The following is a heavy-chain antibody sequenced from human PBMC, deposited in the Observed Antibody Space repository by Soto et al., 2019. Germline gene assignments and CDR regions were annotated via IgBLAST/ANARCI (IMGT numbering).Heavy chain of an antibody. CDR3: ARGDEVADAFDI. J-gene: IGHJ3*02. CDR2: IWYDGSNK. V-gene: IGHV3-33*01. CDR1: GFTFSSYG. D-gene: IGHD2-15*01. Sequence: QVQLVESGGGVVQPGRSLRLSCAASGFTFSSYGMHWVRQAPGKGLEWVAVIWYDGSNKYYADSVKGRFTISRDNSKNTLYLQMNSMRAEDTAVYYCARGDEVADAFDIWGQGTMVTVSS.